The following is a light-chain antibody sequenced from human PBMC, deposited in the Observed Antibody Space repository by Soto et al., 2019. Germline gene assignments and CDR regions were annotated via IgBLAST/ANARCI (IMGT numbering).Light chain of an antibody. CDR2: DVS. J-gene: IGLJ1*01. V-gene: IGLV2-14*01. CDR3: SSYTSSSTSV. Sequence: QSVLTQPASVSGSPGQSITISCTGTSSDVGGYNYVSWYQQHPGKAPKLMIYDVSNRPSGVSNRFSGSKSGNTASLTISGLQAKDEADYYCSSYTSSSTSVFGTGTKVTVL. CDR1: SSDVGGYNY.